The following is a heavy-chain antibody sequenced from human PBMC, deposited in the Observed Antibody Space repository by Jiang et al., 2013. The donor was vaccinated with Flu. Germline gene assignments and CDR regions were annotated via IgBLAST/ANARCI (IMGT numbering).Heavy chain of an antibody. Sequence: GPGLVKPSETLSLTCTVSGGSISSYYWSWIRQPPGKGLEWIGYMYYSGSTKYNPPLKSRVTISVDTSKNRFSLKLSSVTAADTAVYYCARGVIFGYYYGMDVWGQGTTVTVSS. J-gene: IGHJ6*02. CDR2: MYYSGST. V-gene: IGHV4-59*01. CDR1: GGSISSYY. CDR3: ARGVIFGYYYGMDV. D-gene: IGHD2-21*01.